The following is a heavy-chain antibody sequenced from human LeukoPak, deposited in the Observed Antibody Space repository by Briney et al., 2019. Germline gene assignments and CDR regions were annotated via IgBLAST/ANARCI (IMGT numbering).Heavy chain of an antibody. CDR2: ISSSSSYI. D-gene: IGHD3-16*02. Sequence: GGSLRLSCAASGFTFSSYAMSWVRQAPGKGLEWVSSISSSSSYIYYADSVKGRFTISRDNAKNSPYLRMNSLRAEDTAVYYCATNGKRIMITFGGVIVRDYWGQGTLVTVSS. CDR1: GFTFSSYA. CDR3: ATNGKRIMITFGGVIVRDY. V-gene: IGHV3-21*01. J-gene: IGHJ4*02.